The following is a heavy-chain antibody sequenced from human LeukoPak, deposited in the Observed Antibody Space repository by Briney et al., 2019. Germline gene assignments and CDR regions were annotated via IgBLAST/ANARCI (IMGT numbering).Heavy chain of an antibody. J-gene: IGHJ4*02. CDR1: GFTFSSSA. CDR2: ISNNGGYT. Sequence: PGGSLRLSCAASGFTFSSSAMSWVRQAPGKGLEWVSAISNNGGYTYYADSVQGRFTISRDNSKNTLNLQMNRLRAEDSAVYYCAKSRSLEYSSSSDFWGQGTLVTVSS. D-gene: IGHD6-6*01. CDR3: AKSRSLEYSSSSDF. V-gene: IGHV3-23*01.